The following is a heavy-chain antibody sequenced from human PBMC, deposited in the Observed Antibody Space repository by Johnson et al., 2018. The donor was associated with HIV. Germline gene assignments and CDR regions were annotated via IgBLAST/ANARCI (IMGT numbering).Heavy chain of an antibody. CDR1: GFTVSSNY. D-gene: IGHD3-22*01. J-gene: IGHJ3*02. CDR3: ARVGLDSGYYRDAFDI. CDR2: IDSNGGST. V-gene: IGHV3-64*01. Sequence: VQLLESGGGLVQPGGSLRLSCEASGFTVSSNYMNWVHQAPGKGLEFVSAIDSNGGSTFYAISVQGRFTISRDNSKNTLYLQMGSLRAEDMAVYYCARVGLDSGYYRDAFDIWGQGTMVTVSS.